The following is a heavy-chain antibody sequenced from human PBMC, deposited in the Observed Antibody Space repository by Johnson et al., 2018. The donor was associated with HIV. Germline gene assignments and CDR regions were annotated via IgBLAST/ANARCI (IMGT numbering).Heavy chain of an antibody. D-gene: IGHD2-15*01. J-gene: IGHJ3*02. CDR1: GFSVSSNY. CDR3: STGDIVVVVGAILLPLHDAFDI. CDR2: IKSKTDDGTT. V-gene: IGHV3-15*01. Sequence: VQLVESGGGVVQPGGSLRLSCAASGFSVSSNYMSWVRQAPGKGLEWVGRIKSKTDDGTTDYATPVKGRFTISRDESKNTLYLQMNCLKTEDTAVYYCSTGDIVVVVGAILLPLHDAFDIWGQGTMVTVSS.